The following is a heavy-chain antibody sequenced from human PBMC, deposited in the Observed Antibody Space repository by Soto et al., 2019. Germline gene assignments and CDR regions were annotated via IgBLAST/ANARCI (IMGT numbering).Heavy chain of an antibody. CDR3: ARHVITRPPNYDCSGLDV. CDR1: GGSITSSGYY. J-gene: IGHJ6*02. Sequence: QLQLRESGPGLVKPSETLSLTCSVSGGSITSSGYYWGWIRQPPGKGLEWIGNIYYSGSTYYNPSRRRRVTMAADTCKNLLSLDLRSVAAADMAVYFSARHVITRPPNYDCSGLDVWSQWTTVPVTS. D-gene: IGHD6-6*01. V-gene: IGHV4-39*01. CDR2: IYYSGST.